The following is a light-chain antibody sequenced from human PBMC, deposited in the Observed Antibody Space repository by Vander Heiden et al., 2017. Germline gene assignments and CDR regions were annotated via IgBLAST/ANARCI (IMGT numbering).Light chain of an antibody. CDR1: QSIDSSY. V-gene: IGKV3-20*01. CDR3: QQYGISPLYT. Sequence: EIVLTQSPGTLSLSPGDPATLSCRTSQSIDSSYLAWYQQKPGQAPRPLIYGASRRATGIPDRFSGSGSGTDFTLTISRLEPEDFAVYYCQQYGISPLYTFGQGTKLDIK. J-gene: IGKJ2*01. CDR2: GAS.